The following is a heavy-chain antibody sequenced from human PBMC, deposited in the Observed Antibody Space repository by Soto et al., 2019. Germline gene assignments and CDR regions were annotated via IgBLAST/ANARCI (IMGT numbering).Heavy chain of an antibody. CDR2: IIPIFGTA. CDR3: ARCVTATLYYYYGMDV. Sequence: PVKVCWKASGGTFSSYAISWVRQAPGQGLEWMGGIIPIFGTANYAQKFQGRVTITADKSTSTAYMELSSLRSEDTAVYYCARCVTATLYYYYGMDVWGQGTTVTVSS. J-gene: IGHJ6*02. V-gene: IGHV1-69*06. CDR1: GGTFSSYA. D-gene: IGHD2-21*02.